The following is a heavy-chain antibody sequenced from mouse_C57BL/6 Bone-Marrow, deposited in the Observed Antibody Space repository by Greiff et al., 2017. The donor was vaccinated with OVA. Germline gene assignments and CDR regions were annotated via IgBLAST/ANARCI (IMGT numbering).Heavy chain of an antibody. CDR3: ARQYYGSSFYFDY. J-gene: IGHJ2*01. D-gene: IGHD1-1*01. Sequence: EVKLVESGGGLVQPGGSLKLSCAASGFTFSDYYMYWVRQTPEKRLEWVAYISNGGGSTYYPDTVKGRFTISRDNAKNTLYLQMSRLKSEDTAMYYCARQYYGSSFYFDYWGQGTTLTVSS. CDR1: GFTFSDYY. V-gene: IGHV5-12*01. CDR2: ISNGGGST.